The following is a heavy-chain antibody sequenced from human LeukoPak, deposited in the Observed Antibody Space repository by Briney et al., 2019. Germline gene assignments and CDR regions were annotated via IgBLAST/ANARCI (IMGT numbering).Heavy chain of an antibody. CDR1: GFTVSTNY. D-gene: IGHD3-22*01. CDR2: TYSGGST. V-gene: IGHV3-53*01. CDR3: AGSGYYYVGMGY. Sequence: GGSLRLSCAASGFTVSTNYMTWVRQAPGKGLEWVSVTYSGGSTLYADSVKGRFIISRDNSKNTLYLQMNSLRAEDTAVYYCAGSGYYYVGMGYWGQGTLVTVSS. J-gene: IGHJ4*02.